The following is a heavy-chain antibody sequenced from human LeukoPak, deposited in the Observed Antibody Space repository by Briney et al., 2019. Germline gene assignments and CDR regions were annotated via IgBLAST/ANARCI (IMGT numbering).Heavy chain of an antibody. CDR2: ISGSGGST. J-gene: IGHJ4*02. Sequence: PGGSLRLSCAASGFTFSSYAMSWVRQAPGKGLEWVSAISGSGGSTYYADSVKGRFTISRDNSKNTLYLQMNSLRAEDTAVYYCAKPSMIVVVITPFDYWGQGTLATVSS. D-gene: IGHD3-22*01. V-gene: IGHV3-23*01. CDR1: GFTFSSYA. CDR3: AKPSMIVVVITPFDY.